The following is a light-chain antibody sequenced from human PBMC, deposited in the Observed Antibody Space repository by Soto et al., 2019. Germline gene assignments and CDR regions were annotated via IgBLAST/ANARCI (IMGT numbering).Light chain of an antibody. CDR1: QDVDSNY. V-gene: IGKV3D-11*01. CDR3: QQRSNWPIT. Sequence: EIVLTQSPGTLSLSPGERATLSCSASQDVDSNYLAWYQQKPGQAPSLLIYDASNRATGIPARFSGSGSGTDFTLTISSLEPEDFAVYYCQQRSNWPITFGQGTRLEIK. J-gene: IGKJ5*01. CDR2: DAS.